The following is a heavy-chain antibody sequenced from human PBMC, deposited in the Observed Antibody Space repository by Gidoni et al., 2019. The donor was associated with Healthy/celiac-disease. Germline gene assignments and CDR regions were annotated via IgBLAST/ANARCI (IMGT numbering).Heavy chain of an antibody. Sequence: EVQLLEAGGGWVQPGGSLRLSCAASGFNFSSSAMSWVRQAPGKGLEWVSAISGSGGSTYYAYSVKGRFTISRDNSKNTLYLQMNSLRAEDTAVYYCAKERTFRTVLYFDYWGQGTLVTVSS. V-gene: IGHV3-23*01. J-gene: IGHJ4*02. CDR2: ISGSGGST. CDR1: GFNFSSSA. D-gene: IGHD4-17*01. CDR3: AKERTFRTVLYFDY.